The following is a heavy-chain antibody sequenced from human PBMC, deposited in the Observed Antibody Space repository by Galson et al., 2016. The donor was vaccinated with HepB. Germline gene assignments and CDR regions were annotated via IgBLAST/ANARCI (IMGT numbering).Heavy chain of an antibody. Sequence: CAISGDSVFSYGFAWNWIRQSPSRGLEWLGRTHYMSKWLTDYAESVKGRITISPDPSKNQFSLQLNSVTADDTAMYFCARGKNSAFDYWGQGALVTISS. CDR3: ARGKNSAFDY. CDR1: GDSVFSYGFA. D-gene: IGHD1-7*01. CDR2: THYMSKWLT. V-gene: IGHV6-1*01. J-gene: IGHJ4*02.